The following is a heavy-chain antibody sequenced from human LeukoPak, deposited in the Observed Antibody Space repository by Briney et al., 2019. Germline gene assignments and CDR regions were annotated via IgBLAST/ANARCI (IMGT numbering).Heavy chain of an antibody. J-gene: IGHJ6*02. CDR3: ARGGLYYYGMDV. CDR1: GGSISSYY. V-gene: IGHV4-59*01. Sequence: SETLSLTCTVSGGSISSYYWSWIRQPPGKGLEWIGYIYYSGSTNYNPSPKSRVTISVDTSKNQFSLKLSSVTAADTAVYYCARGGLYYYGMDVWGQGTTVTVSS. CDR2: IYYSGST.